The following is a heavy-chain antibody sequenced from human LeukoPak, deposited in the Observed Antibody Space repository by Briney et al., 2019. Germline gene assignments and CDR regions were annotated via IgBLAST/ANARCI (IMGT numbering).Heavy chain of an antibody. D-gene: IGHD3-10*01. Sequence: GGSLRLSCAASGFTFSSYAMSWVRQAPGKGLEWVSAISGSGGSTYYADSVKGRFTISRDNSKNTLYLQMNSLRAEDTAVYYCAKDRLLWFGELLSELDYWGQGTLVTVST. CDR2: ISGSGGST. CDR3: AKDRLLWFGELLSELDY. CDR1: GFTFSSYA. J-gene: IGHJ4*02. V-gene: IGHV3-23*01.